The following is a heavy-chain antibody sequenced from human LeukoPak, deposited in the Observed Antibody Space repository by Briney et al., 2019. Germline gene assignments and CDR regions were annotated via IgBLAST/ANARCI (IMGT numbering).Heavy chain of an antibody. V-gene: IGHV1-46*01. CDR1: GYTFTSYY. Sequence: ASVKVSCKSSGYTFTSYYMHWVRQAPGQGLEWMGIVNPSGGSTSYAQKFQGRVTMTRDTSTSTVYMELSSLRSEDTAVYYCARSITMIVVVINGAFDIWGQGTMVTVSS. J-gene: IGHJ3*02. D-gene: IGHD3-22*01. CDR3: ARSITMIVVVINGAFDI. CDR2: VNPSGGST.